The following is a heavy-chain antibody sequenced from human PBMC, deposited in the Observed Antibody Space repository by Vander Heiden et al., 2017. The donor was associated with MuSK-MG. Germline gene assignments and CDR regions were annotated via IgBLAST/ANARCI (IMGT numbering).Heavy chain of an antibody. J-gene: IGHJ4*02. CDR3: ARDLTPTVVTPVY. D-gene: IGHD4-17*01. Sequence: QVQLVQSGAEVKKPGASVKVSCKASGYTFTSYGMRWVRQAPGQGLEWMGWNSTYNGDTNYAQKLQGRVTMTTDTSTTTAYMELRSLRSDDTAVYDCARDLTPTVVTPVYWGQGTLVTVSS. CDR2: NSTYNGDT. CDR1: GYTFTSYG. V-gene: IGHV1-18*01.